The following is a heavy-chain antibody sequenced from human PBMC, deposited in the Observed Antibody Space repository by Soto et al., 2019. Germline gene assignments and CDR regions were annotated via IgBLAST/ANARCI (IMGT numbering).Heavy chain of an antibody. Sequence: GGSLRLSCAASGFTFSSYAMHWVRQAPGKGLEWVAVISYDGSNKYYADSVKGRFTISRDNSKNTLYLQMNSLRAEDTAVYYCARDRDPYCGGDCYSYYYYGMDVWGQGTTVTVSS. CDR3: ARDRDPYCGGDCYSYYYYGMDV. J-gene: IGHJ6*02. CDR1: GFTFSSYA. CDR2: ISYDGSNK. V-gene: IGHV3-30-3*01. D-gene: IGHD2-21*02.